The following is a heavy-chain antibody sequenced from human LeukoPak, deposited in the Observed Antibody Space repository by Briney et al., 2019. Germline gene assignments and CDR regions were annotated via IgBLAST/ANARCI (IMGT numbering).Heavy chain of an antibody. Sequence: SEPLTLTCTVSSDPINTYYWIWPRQPPGKALVWLGYYYYMGSTNFNPSLKSPVTNSVEEPKTQFSPKLNSPTAPDTAMYYCARNPGDDVVMLPPALRYWYFDLWGRGTLVTVSS. J-gene: IGHJ2*01. CDR2: YYYMGST. V-gene: IGHV4-59*12. D-gene: IGHD3-16*01. CDR1: SDPINTYY. CDR3: ARNPGDDVVMLPPALRYWYFDL.